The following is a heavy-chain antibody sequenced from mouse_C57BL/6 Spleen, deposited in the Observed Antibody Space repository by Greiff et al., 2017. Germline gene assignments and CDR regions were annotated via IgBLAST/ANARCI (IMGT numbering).Heavy chain of an antibody. CDR2: IDPEDGET. Sequence: EVQGVESGAELVKPGASVKLSCTASGFNIKDYYMHWVQQRTEQGLAWIGRIDPEDGETKYAPNFQGKATITADTSSTTAYLQRSSLTSEDTAVYYCARKGYYSNSHWYFDVWGTGTTVTVSS. J-gene: IGHJ1*03. CDR1: GFNIKDYY. D-gene: IGHD2-5*01. CDR3: ARKGYYSNSHWYFDV. V-gene: IGHV14-2*01.